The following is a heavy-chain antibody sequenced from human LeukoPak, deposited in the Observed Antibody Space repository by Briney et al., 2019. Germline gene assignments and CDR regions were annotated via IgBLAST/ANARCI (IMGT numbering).Heavy chain of an antibody. Sequence: GGSLRLSCAASGFTFNDYYMSWFRQAPGKGLEWLSYINIGGTNTHYADSVKGRFTISRDNAKKSLYLEMNNLRAEDAAVYYCATDGAGFDTWGQGVLVTVSS. CDR1: GFTFNDYY. V-gene: IGHV3-11*01. CDR2: INIGGTNT. CDR3: ATDGAGFDT. J-gene: IGHJ5*02.